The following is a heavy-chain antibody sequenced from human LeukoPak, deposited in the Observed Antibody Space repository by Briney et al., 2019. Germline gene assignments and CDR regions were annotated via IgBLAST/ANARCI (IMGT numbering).Heavy chain of an antibody. CDR2: ISAYNGNT. CDR1: GYTFTNYG. Sequence: ASVKVSCKASGYTFTNYGISWVRQAPGQGLEWMGWISAYNGNTNYAQKLQGRVTMTTDTSTSTAYMELRSQRSDDTAVYYCARDPVGYCSSTSCYKGGGFDPWGQGTLVTVSS. CDR3: ARDPVGYCSSTSCYKGGGFDP. D-gene: IGHD2-2*02. J-gene: IGHJ5*02. V-gene: IGHV1-18*01.